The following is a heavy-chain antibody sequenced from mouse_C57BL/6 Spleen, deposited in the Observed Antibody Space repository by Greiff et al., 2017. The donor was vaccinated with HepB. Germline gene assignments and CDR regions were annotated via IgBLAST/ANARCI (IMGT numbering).Heavy chain of an antibody. CDR2: IYPGDGDT. J-gene: IGHJ2*01. V-gene: IGHV1-82*01. D-gene: IGHD1-1*01. CDR1: GYAFSSSW. CDR3: ARTGVTTGGNFDY. Sequence: VQLQQSGPELVKPGASVKISCKASGYAFSSSWMNWVKQRPGKGLEWIGRIYPGDGDTNYNGKFKGKATLTADKSSSTAYMQLSSLTSEDSAVYFCARTGVTTGGNFDYWGQGTTLTVSS.